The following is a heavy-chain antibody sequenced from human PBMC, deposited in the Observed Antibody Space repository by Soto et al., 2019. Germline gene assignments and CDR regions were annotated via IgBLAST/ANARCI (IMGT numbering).Heavy chain of an antibody. CDR3: ARRYCISTSCHYYGMDV. J-gene: IGHJ6*02. CDR2: IIPIFRTA. V-gene: IGHV1-69*12. D-gene: IGHD2-2*01. Sequence: QVQLVQSGAEVKKPGSSVKVSCKASGGTFSTYTVSWVRQAPGQGLEWMGGIIPIFRTANYAQKFQGRVPVTADDSTSTAYMELSSLRSEGTAVYYCARRYCISTSCHYYGMDVWGRGTTVTVSS. CDR1: GGTFSTYT.